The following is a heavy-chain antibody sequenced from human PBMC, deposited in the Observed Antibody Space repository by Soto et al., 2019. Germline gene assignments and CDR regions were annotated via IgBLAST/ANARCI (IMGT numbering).Heavy chain of an antibody. V-gene: IGHV4-31*03. CDR3: AKGACSSTACYEFDS. J-gene: IGHJ5*01. D-gene: IGHD2-2*01. CDR2: IYNSGNT. CDR1: GGSISSAGNY. Sequence: QVQLQESGPGLVKPSQTLSLTCTVSGGSISSAGNYWNWIRQHPGKGLEWIGYIYNSGNTYYNPSLKSRVTILIDRSENQFSLKLTSVTAADTAVYYCAKGACSSTACYEFDSWGQGTLVTVSS.